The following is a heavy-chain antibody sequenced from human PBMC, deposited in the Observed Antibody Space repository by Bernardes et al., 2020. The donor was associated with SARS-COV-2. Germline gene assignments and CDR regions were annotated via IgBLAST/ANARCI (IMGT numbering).Heavy chain of an antibody. D-gene: IGHD3-10*01. CDR1: GYTFTGYY. J-gene: IGHJ4*02. CDR3: ARGTSGVLLWFGDPLRPRKYYFAY. CDR2: INPNSGGT. Sequence: ASVKVSCKASGYTFTGYYMHWVRQAPGQGLEWMGWINPNSGGTNYAQKFQGRVTMTRDTSISTAYMELSRLRSDDTAVYYCARGTSGVLLWFGDPLRPRKYYFAYWGQGTLVTVSS. V-gene: IGHV1-2*02.